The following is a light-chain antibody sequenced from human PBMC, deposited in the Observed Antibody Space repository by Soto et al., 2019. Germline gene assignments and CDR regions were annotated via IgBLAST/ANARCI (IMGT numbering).Light chain of an antibody. Sequence: QSALTQPASVSGSPGQSITISCTGTSSDVGGYNYVSWYQHHPGKVPELLIYEVSDRPSGVSDRFSGSKSGNTASLTISGLQADDEADYYCSSYTDRSSVVFGGGTMLTVL. J-gene: IGLJ2*01. V-gene: IGLV2-14*01. CDR2: EVS. CDR1: SSDVGGYNY. CDR3: SSYTDRSSVV.